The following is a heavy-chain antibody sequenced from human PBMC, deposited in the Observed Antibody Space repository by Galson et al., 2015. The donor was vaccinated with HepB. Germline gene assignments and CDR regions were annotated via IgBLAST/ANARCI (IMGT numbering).Heavy chain of an antibody. CDR2: IKSQADGGTT. D-gene: IGHD3-16*02. V-gene: IGHV3-15*01. Sequence: SLRLSCAASEFTIINAWMSWVRQIPGKGLEWVGRIKSQADGGTTDYATPVKGRFSISRDDSKNILCLHMNALTTEDTALYYCSADEHVASFPPLLRHYFYGMHVWGQGTTVTVSS. CDR3: SADEHVASFPPLLRHYFYGMHV. J-gene: IGHJ6*02. CDR1: EFTIINAW.